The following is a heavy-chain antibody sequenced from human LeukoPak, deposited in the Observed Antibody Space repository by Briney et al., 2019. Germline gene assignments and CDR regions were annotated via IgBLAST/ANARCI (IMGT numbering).Heavy chain of an antibody. V-gene: IGHV3-23*01. CDR2: ISGRGTSI. CDR1: GFIFSNYA. J-gene: IGHJ4*02. D-gene: IGHD3-10*01. CDR3: VRNDTWGVGLDY. Sequence: GGSLRLSCAASGFIFSNYAMTWVRQAPGKGLEWVSNISGRGTSINYAVSVKGRFSISRDNSKNNLYLQMNSLRDEDTAVYYCVRNDTWGVGLDYWGQGSLVTVSS.